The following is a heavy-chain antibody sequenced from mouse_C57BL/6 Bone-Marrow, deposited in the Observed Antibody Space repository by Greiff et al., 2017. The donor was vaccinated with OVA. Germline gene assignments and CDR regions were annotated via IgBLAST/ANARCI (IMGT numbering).Heavy chain of an antibody. CDR1: GFSLTSYG. D-gene: IGHD1-1*01. CDR2: IWSGGST. J-gene: IGHJ1*03. CDR3: ARNYYGSSYWYFDV. Sequence: QVQLQQSGPGLVQPSQSLSITCTVSGFSLTSYGVHWVRQSPGKGLEWLGVIWSGGSTDYNAAFISRLSISKDNSKSQVFFKMNSLQAEDTAIYYCARNYYGSSYWYFDVWGTGTTVTVSS. V-gene: IGHV2-2*01.